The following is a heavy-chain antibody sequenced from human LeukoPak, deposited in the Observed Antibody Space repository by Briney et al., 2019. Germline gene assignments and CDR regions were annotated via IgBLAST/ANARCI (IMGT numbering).Heavy chain of an antibody. CDR1: GFTFSSYA. CDR3: AREIGGGHHYFEH. V-gene: IGHV3-23*03. Sequence: GGSLRLSCAASGFTFSSYAMTWVRQAPGKGLEWVANLYSDALDGITNYADSVKGRFTISRDNSQNTLYLQMNSLRVEDTATYYCAREIGGGHHYFEHWGQGTVVTVSS. CDR2: LYSDALDGIT. J-gene: IGHJ4*02. D-gene: IGHD1-26*01.